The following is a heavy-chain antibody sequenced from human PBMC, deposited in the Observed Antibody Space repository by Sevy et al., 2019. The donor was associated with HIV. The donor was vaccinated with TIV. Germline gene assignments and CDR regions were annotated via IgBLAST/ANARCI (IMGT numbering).Heavy chain of an antibody. CDR3: ATGVRQQLALYYFDY. Sequence: GGSLRLSCAASGFTFSSYAMSWVRQAPGKGLEWVSAISGSGGSTYYADSVKGRFTISRDNYKNTLYLQMNSLRAEDTAVYYCATGVRQQLALYYFDYWGQGTLVTVSS. D-gene: IGHD6-13*01. CDR1: GFTFSSYA. V-gene: IGHV3-23*01. J-gene: IGHJ4*02. CDR2: ISGSGGST.